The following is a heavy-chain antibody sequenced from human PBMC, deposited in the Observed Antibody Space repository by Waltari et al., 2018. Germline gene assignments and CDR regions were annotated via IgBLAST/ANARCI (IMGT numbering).Heavy chain of an antibody. CDR1: GFTFSSYS. CDR3: ARDPKSFTVPSYFDY. CDR2: ISSSSSTI. Sequence: EVQLVESGGGLVQPGGSLRLSCAASGFTFSSYSMNWVRQAPGKGLEWVSYISSSSSTIYYADSVKGQFTISRDNAKNSLYLQMNSLRAEDTAVYYCARDPKSFTVPSYFDYWGQGTLVTVSS. V-gene: IGHV3-48*01. D-gene: IGHD4-4*01. J-gene: IGHJ4*02.